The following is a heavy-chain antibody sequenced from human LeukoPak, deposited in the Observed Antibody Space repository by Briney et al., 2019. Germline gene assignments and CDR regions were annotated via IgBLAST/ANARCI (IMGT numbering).Heavy chain of an antibody. J-gene: IGHJ3*02. CDR1: GYTFSDYY. V-gene: IGHV1-2*02. CDR2: VNTNTGTT. CDR3: ARDMHPIGTTGDDGLDI. D-gene: IGHD7-27*01. Sequence: PRASVRVSCKASGYTFSDYYIHWVRQAPGQGLEWMGWVNTNTGTTNFAQNIRGRVTMTRDTSIGTVYMELNGLRSDDTAEYYCARDMHPIGTTGDDGLDIWGQGTVVTVSS.